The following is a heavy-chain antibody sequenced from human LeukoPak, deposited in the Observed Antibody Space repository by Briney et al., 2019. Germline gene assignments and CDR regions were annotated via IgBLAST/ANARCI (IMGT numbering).Heavy chain of an antibody. CDR2: ISYDGSNK. Sequence: PGGSLRLSCAASGFTFSSYAMHWVRQAPGKGLEWVAVISYDGSNKYYADSVKGRFTISRDNAKNTLYLQVNNLRAEDTAVYYCARGPNSNWSGLDFWGQGTLLTVSS. V-gene: IGHV3-30-3*01. CDR1: GFTFSSYA. D-gene: IGHD6-6*01. J-gene: IGHJ4*02. CDR3: ARGPNSNWSGLDF.